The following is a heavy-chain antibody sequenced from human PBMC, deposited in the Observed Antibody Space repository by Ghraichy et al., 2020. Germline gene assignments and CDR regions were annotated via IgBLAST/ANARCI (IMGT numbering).Heavy chain of an antibody. CDR1: GFIFSGYG. D-gene: IGHD5-18*01. CDR2: IWHDGSYE. Sequence: GESLNISCAASGFIFSGYGMHWVRQAPGKGLEWVASIWHDGSYEFHADSVKGRFTISRDNSKNTLYLQMSSLRAEDTAVYYCAGEVMVNAAYAFDVWGLGKILTLAP. CDR3: AGEVMVNAAYAFDV. V-gene: IGHV3-33*01. J-gene: IGHJ3*01.